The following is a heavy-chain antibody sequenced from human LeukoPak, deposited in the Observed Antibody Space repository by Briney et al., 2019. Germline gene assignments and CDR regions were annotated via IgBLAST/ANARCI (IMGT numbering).Heavy chain of an antibody. V-gene: IGHV3-48*04. J-gene: IGHJ6*04. CDR3: AELGITMIGGA. CDR2: ISSSGSTI. Sequence: GGSLRLCCAASGFTFSSYSMNWVRQAPGKGLEWVSYISSSGSTIYYADSVKGRFTISRDNAKNSLYLQMNSLRAEDTAVYYCAELGITMIGGAWGKGTTVTISS. CDR1: GFTFSSYS. D-gene: IGHD3-10*02.